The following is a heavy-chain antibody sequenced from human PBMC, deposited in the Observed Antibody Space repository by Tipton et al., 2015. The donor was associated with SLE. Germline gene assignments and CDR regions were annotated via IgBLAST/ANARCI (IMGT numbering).Heavy chain of an antibody. CDR1: GGSISSGGYF. CDR2: IYHSGNT. Sequence: TLSLTCSVSGGSISSGGYFWSWIRQHPGKGLEWIGYIYHSGNTYYNPSLKSRLTISVDTSKNQFSLKLTSVTAADTAVYYCTRDRGGYNLDAFDIWTQGTRVTASS. CDR3: TRDRGGYNLDAFDI. D-gene: IGHD5-24*01. J-gene: IGHJ3*02. V-gene: IGHV4-31*03.